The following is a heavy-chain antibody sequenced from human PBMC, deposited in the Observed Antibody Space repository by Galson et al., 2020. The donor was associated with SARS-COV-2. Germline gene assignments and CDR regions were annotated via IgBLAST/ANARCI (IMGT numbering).Heavy chain of an antibody. D-gene: IGHD1-26*01. Sequence: TGGSLRLSCAASGFTFSSYWMSWVRQAPGKGLEWVANIKQDGSEKYYVDSVKGRFTISRDNAKNSLYLQMNSLRAEDTAVYYCAREKYSGSYEGFDYWGQGTLVTVSS. CDR1: GFTFSSYW. V-gene: IGHV3-7*01. J-gene: IGHJ4*02. CDR2: IKQDGSEK. CDR3: AREKYSGSYEGFDY.